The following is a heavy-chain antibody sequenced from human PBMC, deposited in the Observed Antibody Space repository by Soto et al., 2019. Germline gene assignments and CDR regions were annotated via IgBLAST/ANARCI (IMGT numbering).Heavy chain of an antibody. CDR1: GGSISSGDYY. CDR3: ARTVAYYYDSSGYRDPLNFDY. J-gene: IGHJ4*02. D-gene: IGHD3-22*01. CDR2: IYYSGST. Sequence: SETLSLTCTVSGGSISSGDYYWSWIRQPPGKGLEWIGYIYYSGSTYYNPSLKSRVTISLDTSKNQFSLKLSSVTAADTAVYYCARTVAYYYDSSGYRDPLNFDYWGQGTLVTVSS. V-gene: IGHV4-30-4*01.